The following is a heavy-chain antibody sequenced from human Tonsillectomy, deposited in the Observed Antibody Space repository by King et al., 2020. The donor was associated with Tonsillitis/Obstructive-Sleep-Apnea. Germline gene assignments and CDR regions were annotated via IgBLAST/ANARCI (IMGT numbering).Heavy chain of an antibody. CDR3: AKDRALTYYDFWSGPPRGLSP. V-gene: IGHV3-43*02. D-gene: IGHD3-3*01. CDR2: ISGDGGST. J-gene: IGHJ4*02. CDR1: GFTFDDYA. Sequence: VQLVESGGGVVQPGGSLRLSCAASGFTFDDYAMHWVRQAPGKGLEWVSLISGDGGSTYYADSVKGRFTISRDNSKNSLYLQMNSLRTEDTALYYCAKDRALTYYDFWSGPPRGLSPWGQGTLVTVSS.